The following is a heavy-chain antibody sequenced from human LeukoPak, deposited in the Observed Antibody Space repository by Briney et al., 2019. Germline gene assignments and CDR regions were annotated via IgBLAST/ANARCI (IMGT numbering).Heavy chain of an antibody. CDR2: IYYSGST. V-gene: IGHV4-59*01. D-gene: IGHD1-26*01. J-gene: IGHJ4*02. CDR3: ARVLGAVSYSGSYYNYFDY. CDR1: GGSISNYY. Sequence: SETLSLACTVSGGSISNYYWSWIRQPPGKGLEWIGYIYYSGSTNYNPSLKSRVTISVDTSKNQFSLKLSSVTAADTAVYYCARVLGAVSYSGSYYNYFDYWGQGTLVTVSS.